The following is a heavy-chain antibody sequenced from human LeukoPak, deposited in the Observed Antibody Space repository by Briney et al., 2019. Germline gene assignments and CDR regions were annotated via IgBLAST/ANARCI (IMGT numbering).Heavy chain of an antibody. CDR2: ISYDGSNK. Sequence: GSLRLSCAASGFTFSSYAMHWVRQAPGKGLEWVAVISYDGSNKYYADSVKGRFTISRDNSKNTLYLQMNSLRAEDTAVYYCAELGITMIGGVWGKGTTVTISS. CDR3: AELGITMIGGV. J-gene: IGHJ6*04. V-gene: IGHV3-30*04. D-gene: IGHD3-10*02. CDR1: GFTFSSYA.